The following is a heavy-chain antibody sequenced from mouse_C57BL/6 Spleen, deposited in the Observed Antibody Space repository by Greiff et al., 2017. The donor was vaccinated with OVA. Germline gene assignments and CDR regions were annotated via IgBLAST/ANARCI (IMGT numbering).Heavy chain of an antibody. D-gene: IGHD2-1*01. J-gene: IGHJ4*01. V-gene: IGHV5-17*01. CDR1: GFTFSDYG. CDR2: ISSGSSTI. CDR3: ARGGGNYFYAMDY. Sequence: EVQLVESGGGLVKPGGSLKLSCAASGFTFSDYGMHWVRQAPEKGLEWVAYISSGSSTIYYADTVKGRFTISRDNAKNTLFLQMTSLRSEDTAMYYCARGGGNYFYAMDYWGQGTSVTVSS.